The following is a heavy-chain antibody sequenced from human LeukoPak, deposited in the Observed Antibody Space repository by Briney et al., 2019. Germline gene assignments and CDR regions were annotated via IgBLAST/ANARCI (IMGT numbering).Heavy chain of an antibody. CDR3: ATGRGVPGYQYFDY. CDR2: IWYDGSNK. CDR1: GFTFSSYG. D-gene: IGHD3-10*01. V-gene: IGHV3-30*02. Sequence: GGSLRLSCAASGFTFSSYGMHWVRQAPGKGLEWVAVIWYDGSNKYYADSVKGRFTISRDNSANTLYLQLNSLRPEDTAVYYCATGRGVPGYQYFDYWGQGTLVTVSS. J-gene: IGHJ4*02.